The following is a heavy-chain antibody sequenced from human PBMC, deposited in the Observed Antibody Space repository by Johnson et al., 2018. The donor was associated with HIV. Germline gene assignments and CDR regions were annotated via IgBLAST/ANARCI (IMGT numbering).Heavy chain of an antibody. J-gene: IGHJ3*02. CDR1: GFTFDDYA. Sequence: VHLVESGGGLVQPGRSLRLSCAASGFTFDDYAMHWVRQAPGKGLEWVSGISWNSGSIGYADSVKGRFTISRDHSKNTLYLQMNSVRAEDTAVYYCTRPPVYYYDSSGYYWDAFDIWGQGTMVTVSS. CDR3: TRPPVYYYDSSGYYWDAFDI. V-gene: IGHV3-9*01. CDR2: ISWNSGSI. D-gene: IGHD3-22*01.